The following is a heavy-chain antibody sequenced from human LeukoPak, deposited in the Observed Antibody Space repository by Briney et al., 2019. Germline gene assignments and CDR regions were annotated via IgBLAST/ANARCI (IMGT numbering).Heavy chain of an antibody. V-gene: IGHV1-2*02. CDR2: INPNSGGT. CDR1: GYTFTDYY. Sequence: ASVRVSCTASGYTFTDYYMHWVRQAPGQGGERMGWINPNSGGTNYTQNYQGRVTMTRDTSISTAYMELTKLRSDETAVYYCARGGQWLLWYFDYWGQGTLVTVSS. D-gene: IGHD6-19*01. J-gene: IGHJ4*02. CDR3: ARGGQWLLWYFDY.